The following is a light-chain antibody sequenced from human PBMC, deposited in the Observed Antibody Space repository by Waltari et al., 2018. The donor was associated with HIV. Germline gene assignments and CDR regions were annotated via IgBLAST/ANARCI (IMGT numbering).Light chain of an antibody. Sequence: EIVMTQSPATLSVSPGEGATLPCRASQSVSSNLAWYQQRPGQSPSLLIFSTSARATGVPARFSGSGSGTEFTLTIRSLQSEDFAVYFCQQHNNWPLTFGGGTKVEIK. CDR3: QQHNNWPLT. CDR2: STS. CDR1: QSVSSN. V-gene: IGKV3-15*01. J-gene: IGKJ4*01.